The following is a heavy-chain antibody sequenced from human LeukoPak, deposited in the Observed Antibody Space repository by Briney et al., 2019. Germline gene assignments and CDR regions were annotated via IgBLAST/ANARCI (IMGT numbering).Heavy chain of an antibody. CDR1: GYSFTSYY. CDR2: IHPSGATT. V-gene: IGHV1-46*01. J-gene: IGHJ4*02. CDR3: ARDAAGAPAASYYFDY. Sequence: ASVKVSCKASGYSFTSYYIHWVRQAPGQGLEWMGIIHPSGATTSYAQKFQGRVTTTKDTSTSTVYMELSSLRSEDTAVYFCARDAAGAPAASYYFDYWGQGTLVTVSS. D-gene: IGHD2-2*01.